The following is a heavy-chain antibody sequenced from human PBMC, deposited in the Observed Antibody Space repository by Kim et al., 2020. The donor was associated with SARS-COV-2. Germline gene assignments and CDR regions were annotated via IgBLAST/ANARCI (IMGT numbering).Heavy chain of an antibody. CDR3: ARVGMVRGVIHGMDV. CDR1: GGSFSGYY. V-gene: IGHV4-34*01. D-gene: IGHD3-10*01. Sequence: SETLSLTCAVYGGSFSGYYWSWIRQPPGKGLEWIGEINHSGNTNYNPSLKSRVTISVDTSKNQFSLKLSSVTAADTAVYYCARVGMVRGVIHGMDVCGQGTTVTDSS. J-gene: IGHJ6*02. CDR2: INHSGNT.